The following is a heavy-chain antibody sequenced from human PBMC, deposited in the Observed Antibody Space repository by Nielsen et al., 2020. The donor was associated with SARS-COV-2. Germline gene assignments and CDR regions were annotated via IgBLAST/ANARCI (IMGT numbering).Heavy chain of an antibody. Sequence: GESLKISCAASGFTFSSYGMHWVRQAPGKGLEWVAVIWYDGSNKYYADSVKGRFTISRDNSKNTLYLQMNSLRAEDTAVYYCASEYSSSSPPPDAFDIWGQGTMVTVSS. CDR3: ASEYSSSSPPPDAFDI. D-gene: IGHD6-6*01. CDR2: IWYDGSNK. CDR1: GFTFSSYG. J-gene: IGHJ3*02. V-gene: IGHV3-33*01.